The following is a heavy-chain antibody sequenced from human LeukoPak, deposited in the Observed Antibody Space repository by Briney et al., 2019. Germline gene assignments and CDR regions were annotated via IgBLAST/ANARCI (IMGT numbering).Heavy chain of an antibody. CDR3: ASAGGYTYGTGGY. D-gene: IGHD5-18*01. CDR2: IYSGGSP. V-gene: IGHV3-66*01. Sequence: GGSLRLSCAASGFTVSTNYMSWVRQAPGKGLEWDSIIYSGGSPYYADSVKGRFIISRDNSMIALDIQMSSLRAEDTAVYYCASAGGYTYGTGGYWGQGTLVTVSS. J-gene: IGHJ4*02. CDR1: GFTVSTNY.